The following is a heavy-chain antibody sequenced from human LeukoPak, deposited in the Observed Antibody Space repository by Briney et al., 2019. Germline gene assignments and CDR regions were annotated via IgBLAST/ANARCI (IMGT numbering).Heavy chain of an antibody. CDR1: GYTFNNYD. J-gene: IGHJ4*02. CDR2: VNPNSGTT. D-gene: IGHD3-10*01. CDR3: ARGAQYYYGSATYMYYFDY. Sequence: ASVKVSFKASGYTFNNYDINWVRQATGQGLEWMGLVNPNSGTTTYAPEFQVRVTITIATSRNTAYLELSSLRSEETAVYYCARGAQYYYGSATYMYYFDYWGQGNLVTVSS. V-gene: IGHV1-8*01.